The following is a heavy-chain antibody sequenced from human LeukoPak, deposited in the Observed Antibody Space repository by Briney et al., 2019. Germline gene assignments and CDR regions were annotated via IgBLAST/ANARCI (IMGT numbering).Heavy chain of an antibody. Sequence: GGSLRLSCAASGFTFTRYTMHWVRQAPGKGLEWVAVVLYDGSNKYYADSVKGRFTLSIDNSKNTLSLQMNTLRADDTAVYYCVRDNYGGILDFWGQGTLVTVSS. V-gene: IGHV3-30*04. CDR1: GFTFTRYT. CDR3: VRDNYGGILDF. J-gene: IGHJ4*02. CDR2: VLYDGSNK. D-gene: IGHD2-21*01.